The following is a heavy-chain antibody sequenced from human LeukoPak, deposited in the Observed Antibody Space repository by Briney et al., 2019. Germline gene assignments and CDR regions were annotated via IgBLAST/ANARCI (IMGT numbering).Heavy chain of an antibody. V-gene: IGHV4-59*01. J-gene: IGHJ4*02. CDR3: ARLFPGDTSGYGHFDY. Sequence: SETLSPTCSVPRGPISRYYWSWIRQPPGKGLEWIGHISYNGIAKYDPSLEGRVTISIETSKNQSSLRMTSLTAADTAVYFCARLFPGDTSGYGHFDYWGQGMLVTVSS. D-gene: IGHD3-22*01. CDR2: ISYNGIA. CDR1: RGPISRYY.